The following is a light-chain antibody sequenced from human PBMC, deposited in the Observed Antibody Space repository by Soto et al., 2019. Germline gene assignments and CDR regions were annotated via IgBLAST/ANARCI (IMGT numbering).Light chain of an antibody. Sequence: IQVTHSPSSVSASVGDRVTITCRASQGVSTWLAWYQQKPGKAPNLLIYTASSLQSGVPSRFSGSGSGTEFTLTISSLQSEDFAVYYCQQYNNWPPGLLTFGGGTKVDTK. CDR2: TAS. CDR1: QGVSTW. J-gene: IGKJ4*01. V-gene: IGKV1-12*01. CDR3: QQYNNWPPGLLT.